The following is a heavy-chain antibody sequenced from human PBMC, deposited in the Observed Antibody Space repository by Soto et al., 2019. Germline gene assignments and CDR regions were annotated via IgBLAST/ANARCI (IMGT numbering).Heavy chain of an antibody. D-gene: IGHD2-21*02. J-gene: IGHJ4*02. V-gene: IGHV3-23*05. Sequence: RRLSCAASGFAFSNCAMIWVRQAPGKGLEWVSTIKTSGDTTFYADPVKGRFTTSRDDSKNTLYLQMNSLRAEDTATYYCTKDVTGDIGADFWGQGTPVTVSS. CDR2: IKTSGDTT. CDR1: GFAFSNCA. CDR3: TKDVTGDIGADF.